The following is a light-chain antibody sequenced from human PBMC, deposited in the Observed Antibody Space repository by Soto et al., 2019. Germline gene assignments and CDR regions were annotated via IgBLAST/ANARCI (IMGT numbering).Light chain of an antibody. V-gene: IGLV2-14*01. CDR1: SGDVGGYYY. CDR3: CSYASSSTYV. CDR2: EVS. J-gene: IGLJ1*01. Sequence: QSALTQPASVSGSPGQSITISCTGTSGDVGGYYYVSWYQQLPGKAPKLMISEVSNRPSGVSNRFSGSKSGNTASLTISGLQAEDEADYHCCSYASSSTYVFGTGTKVTVL.